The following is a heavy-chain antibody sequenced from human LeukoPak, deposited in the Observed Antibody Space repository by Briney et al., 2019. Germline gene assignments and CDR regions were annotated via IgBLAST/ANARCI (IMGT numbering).Heavy chain of an antibody. J-gene: IGHJ4*02. Sequence: RGSLRLSCAASGFTFSSYAMHWVRQAPGKGLEYVSAITSNGDRTYYANSVKGRFTISRDNSKNTLYLQMDSLRIEDMAVYYCARGPSRYFDYWGQGTLVTVSS. CDR3: ARGPSRYFDY. CDR2: ITSNGDRT. CDR1: GFTFSSYA. V-gene: IGHV3-64*01.